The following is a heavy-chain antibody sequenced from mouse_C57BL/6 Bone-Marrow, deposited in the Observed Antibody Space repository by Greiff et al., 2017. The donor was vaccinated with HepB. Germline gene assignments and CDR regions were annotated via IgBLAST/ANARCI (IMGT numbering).Heavy chain of an antibody. V-gene: IGHV1-62-2*01. Sequence: VKLMESGAELVKPGASVKLSCKASGYTFTEYTIHWVKQRSGQGLEWIGWFYPGSGSIKYNEKFKDKATLTADKSSSTVYMELSRLTSEDSAVYFCARQGGYGSSPAWFAYWGQGTLVTVSA. CDR1: GYTFTEYT. CDR3: ARQGGYGSSPAWFAY. J-gene: IGHJ3*01. CDR2: FYPGSGSI. D-gene: IGHD1-1*01.